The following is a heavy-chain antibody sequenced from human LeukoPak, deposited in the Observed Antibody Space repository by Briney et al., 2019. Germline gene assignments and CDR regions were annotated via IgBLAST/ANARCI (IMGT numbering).Heavy chain of an antibody. V-gene: IGHV4-4*07. J-gene: IGHJ6*03. CDR2: IYTSGST. CDR3: AGVRGYNYPPPGYAYYYYYMDV. Sequence: SETLSLTCTVSGGSISDYYWSWIRQPAGKGLEWIGHIYTSGSTNYNPSLKSRVTMSVDTSKNQFSLRLSSVTAADTAVYYCAGVRGYNYPPPGYAYYYYYMDVWGKGTTVTVSS. CDR1: GGSISDYY. D-gene: IGHD5-18*01.